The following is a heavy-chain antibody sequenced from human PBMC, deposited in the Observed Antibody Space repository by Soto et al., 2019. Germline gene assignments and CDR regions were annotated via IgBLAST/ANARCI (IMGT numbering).Heavy chain of an antibody. D-gene: IGHD1-26*01. Sequence: SETLSLTCDVYGGSFSGYIWTWIGQTPGKGLQWIGQINHSGSANYNPSLKSRVTISVHTSKSQFSLELSSVTAADTAVYYCARGLISGSHYSGGWYYFDSWGQGTQVT. J-gene: IGHJ4*02. CDR3: ARGLISGSHYSGGWYYFDS. CDR1: GGSFSGYI. V-gene: IGHV4-34*01. CDR2: INHSGSA.